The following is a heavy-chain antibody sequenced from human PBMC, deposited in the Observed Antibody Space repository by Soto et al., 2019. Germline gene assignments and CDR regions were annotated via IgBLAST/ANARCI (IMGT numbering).Heavy chain of an antibody. V-gene: IGHV3-21*01. CDR1: GFTFSSYN. CDR2: ISSSSSYI. J-gene: IGHJ4*02. Sequence: EVQLVESGGGLVKPGGSLRLSCAASGFTFSSYNMNWVRQAPGKGLEWVSSISSSSSYIYYADSVKGRFTISRDNAKNSLYLQMNSLRAEDTAVYYCATDVGSSWIDYCDYWGQGTLVTFSS. CDR3: ATDVGSSWIDYCDY. D-gene: IGHD6-13*01.